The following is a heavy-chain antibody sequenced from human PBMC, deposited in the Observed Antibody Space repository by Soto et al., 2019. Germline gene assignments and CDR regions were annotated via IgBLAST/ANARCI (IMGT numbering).Heavy chain of an antibody. J-gene: IGHJ4*02. CDR2: IYYSGST. D-gene: IGHD3-22*01. Sequence: SETLSLTCTVSGGSISSYYWGWIRQPPGKGLEWIGYIYYSGSTNYNPYLKSRVTISVDTSKNQFSLKLSSVTAADTAVYYCARMRGTYDSSGFDYWGQGTLVTVS. V-gene: IGHV4-59*01. CDR1: GGSISSYY. CDR3: ARMRGTYDSSGFDY.